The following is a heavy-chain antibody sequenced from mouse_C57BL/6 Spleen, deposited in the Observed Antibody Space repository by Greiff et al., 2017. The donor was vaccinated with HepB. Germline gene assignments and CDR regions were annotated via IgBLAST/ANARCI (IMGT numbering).Heavy chain of an antibody. CDR3: ARDYSNYEGAMDY. J-gene: IGHJ4*01. V-gene: IGHV1-69*01. D-gene: IGHD2-5*01. CDR2: IDPSDSYT. Sequence: VQLQQPGAELVMPGASVKLSCKASGYTFTSYWMHWVKQRPGQGLEWIGEIDPSDSYTNYNQKFKVKSTLTVDKSSSTAYMQLSSLTSEDSAVYYCARDYSNYEGAMDYWGQGTSVTVSS. CDR1: GYTFTSYW.